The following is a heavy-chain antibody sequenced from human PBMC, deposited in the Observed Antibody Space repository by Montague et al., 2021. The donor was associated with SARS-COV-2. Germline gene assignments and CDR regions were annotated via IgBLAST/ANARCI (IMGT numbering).Heavy chain of an antibody. J-gene: IGHJ4*02. CDR1: GGPISSFY. CDR2: ISDSGST. V-gene: IGHV4-59*08. D-gene: IGHD2-15*01. CDR3: ARHYSATLPAVY. Sequence: SETLSLTCTVSGGPISSFYWSWFRQPPGKGLEWIGYISDSGSTNYNPPLTSRVTMSVDTSKNQFSLKVNSVTAADTAVYYCARHYSATLPAVYWGQGTLVTVSS.